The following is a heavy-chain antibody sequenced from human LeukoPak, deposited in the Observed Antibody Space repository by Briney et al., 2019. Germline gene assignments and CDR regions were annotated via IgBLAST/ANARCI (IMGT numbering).Heavy chain of an antibody. CDR1: GGSISSSRYY. D-gene: IGHD1-26*01. Sequence: SETLSLTCNVSGGSISSSRYYWGWLRQPPGKGLEWIGSIYFSGSTYYNPSLKSRVTISLDTSKNQFSLKLSSVTAADTAVYYCTTSGSYFISAWFDPWGQGTLGTVSS. CDR3: TTSGSYFISAWFDP. V-gene: IGHV4-39*01. CDR2: IYFSGST. J-gene: IGHJ5*02.